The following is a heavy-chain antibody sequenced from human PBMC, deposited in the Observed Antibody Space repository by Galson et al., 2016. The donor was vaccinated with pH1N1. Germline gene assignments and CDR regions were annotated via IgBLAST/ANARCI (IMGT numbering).Heavy chain of an antibody. V-gene: IGHV1-2*02. Sequence: SVKVSCKASGYTFSGRYIHWVRQAPGQGLEWMGWLNPDDGGTKYGQKFWGRVSMTRHTSMTYMEMNTLRSDDTAVYYCATERTGTGGFDIWGQGTAVTVSS. CDR2: LNPDDGGT. CDR1: GYTFSGRY. D-gene: IGHD3/OR15-3a*01. J-gene: IGHJ3*02. CDR3: ATERTGTGGFDI.